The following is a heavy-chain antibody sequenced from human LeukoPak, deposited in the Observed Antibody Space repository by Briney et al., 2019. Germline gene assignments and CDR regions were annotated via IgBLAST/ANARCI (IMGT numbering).Heavy chain of an antibody. D-gene: IGHD1-26*01. J-gene: IGHJ6*02. CDR3: ARQKWDRLTYYYYGMDV. V-gene: IGHV4-59*08. Sequence: SETLSLTCTVSGDSISTYYWSWIRQPPGKGLEWIGYVSYSGTPDYNPSLKSRVTISLDTSRNQFSLQLSSVTAADTAEYYCARQKWDRLTYYYYGMDVWGQGTTVTVSS. CDR2: VSYSGTP. CDR1: GDSISTYY.